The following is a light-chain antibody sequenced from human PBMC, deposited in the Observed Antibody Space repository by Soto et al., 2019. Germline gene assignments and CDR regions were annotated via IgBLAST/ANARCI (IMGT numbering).Light chain of an antibody. CDR2: GAS. CDR1: QDISSW. J-gene: IGKJ1*01. Sequence: DIQMTQSPSYLSASIGDRVTITCRASQDISSWLAWYQQTPGKAPKLLIYGASTLETGVPSRFSGSGSGTDFTLTINNLQPEDFATYYCQQANNFPPTFGQGTKL. V-gene: IGKV1-12*01. CDR3: QQANNFPPT.